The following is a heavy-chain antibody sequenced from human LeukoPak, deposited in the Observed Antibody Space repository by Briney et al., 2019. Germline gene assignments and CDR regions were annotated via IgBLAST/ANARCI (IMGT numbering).Heavy chain of an antibody. CDR3: AKDLAMVRGVGGFDY. V-gene: IGHV3-23*01. CDR1: GFTFSSYG. CDR2: ISGSGGST. D-gene: IGHD3-10*01. Sequence: GGSLRLSCAASGFTFSSYGMSWVRQAPGKGLEWVSAISGSGGSTYYADSVKGRFTISRDNSKNTLYLQMNSLRAEDTAVYYCAKDLAMVRGVGGFDYWGQGTLVTVSS. J-gene: IGHJ4*02.